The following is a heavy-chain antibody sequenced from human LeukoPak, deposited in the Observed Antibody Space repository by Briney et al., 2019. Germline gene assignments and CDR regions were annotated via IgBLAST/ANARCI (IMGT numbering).Heavy chain of an antibody. CDR2: ISDSGGST. Sequence: AGGSLRLSCAASGLTFNSYAMNWVRQAPGKGLEWVSTISDSGGSTYYADSVKGRFTISRDNSKNTLYLQMNNLRAEDTAVYYCAKDRYADYWGQGTLVTVSS. CDR3: AKDRYADY. J-gene: IGHJ4*02. V-gene: IGHV3-23*01. CDR1: GLTFNSYA. D-gene: IGHD2-2*01.